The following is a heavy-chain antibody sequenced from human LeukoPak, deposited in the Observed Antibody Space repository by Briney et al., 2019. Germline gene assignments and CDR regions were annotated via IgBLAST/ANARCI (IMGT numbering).Heavy chain of an antibody. CDR3: AKDRGDGWFGELFLFDY. CDR2: ISGSGGST. J-gene: IGHJ4*02. D-gene: IGHD3-10*01. V-gene: IGHV3-23*01. CDR1: GFTFSSYA. Sequence: PGGSLRLSCAASGFTFSSYAMSWVRQAPGKGLEWVSAISGSGGSTYYADSVKGRFTISRDNSKNTLYLQMNSLRAEDTAVYYCAKDRGDGWFGELFLFDYWGQGTLVTVSS.